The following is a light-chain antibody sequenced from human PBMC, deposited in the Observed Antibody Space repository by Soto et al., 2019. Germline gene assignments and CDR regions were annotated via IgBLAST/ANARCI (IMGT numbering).Light chain of an antibody. Sequence: QSALTQPASVSGSPGQSITISCTGTSSDVGAYDYVSWYQQHPGKAPKFMLYEVSNRPSGLSNRFSGSKSGNTASLTISGLQAEDEADYYCSSYTTSNTCVFGGGTKVTFL. J-gene: IGLJ3*02. CDR1: SSDVGAYDY. CDR3: SSYTTSNTCV. CDR2: EVS. V-gene: IGLV2-14*01.